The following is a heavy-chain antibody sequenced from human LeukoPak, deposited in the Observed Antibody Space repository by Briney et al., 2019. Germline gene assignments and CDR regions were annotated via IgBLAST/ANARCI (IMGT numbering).Heavy chain of an antibody. J-gene: IGHJ5*02. CDR1: GYTLTELS. V-gene: IGHV1-24*01. D-gene: IGHD3-22*01. CDR2: FDPEDGET. Sequence: ASVKVSCKVSGYTLTELSMHWVRQAPGKGLEWMGGFDPEDGETIYAQKFQGRVTITADESTSTAYMELSSLRSEDTAVYYCASYDYYDSSGYSAIDWFDPWGQGTLVTVSS. CDR3: ASYDYYDSSGYSAIDWFDP.